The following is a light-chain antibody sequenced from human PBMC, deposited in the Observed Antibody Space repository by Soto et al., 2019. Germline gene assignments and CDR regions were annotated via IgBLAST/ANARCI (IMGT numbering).Light chain of an antibody. V-gene: IGKV1-5*01. CDR3: QQDQSYCLN. CDR2: DAS. Sequence: NHVTHSPANLSLSLRHRATTTFRASQSISRSLAWYQQKSGKAPKLLIYDASSLESGVPSRFSGSGFGTEFTLTISGLQPDDFATYYCQQDQSYCLNFGPGTKVEIK. J-gene: IGKJ2*01. CDR1: QSISRS.